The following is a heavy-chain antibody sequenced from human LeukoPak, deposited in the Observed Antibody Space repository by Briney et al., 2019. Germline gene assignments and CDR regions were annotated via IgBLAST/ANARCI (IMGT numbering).Heavy chain of an antibody. J-gene: IGHJ4*02. CDR2: IYYSGTT. CDR1: GGSISSHY. D-gene: IGHD4/OR15-4a*01. V-gene: IGHV4-59*08. CDR3: AGAPNLYYFDY. Sequence: SETLSLTCTVSGGSISSHYWSWIRQPPGKGLEWIGHIYYSGTTNYNPSLKCRVTISVDTSKNQFSLKVSSVTAADTAVYHCAGAPNLYYFDYWGQGTLVTVSS.